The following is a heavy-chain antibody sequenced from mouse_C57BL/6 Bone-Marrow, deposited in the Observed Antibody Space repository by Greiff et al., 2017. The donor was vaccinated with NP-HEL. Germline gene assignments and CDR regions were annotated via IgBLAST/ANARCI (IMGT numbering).Heavy chain of an antibody. CDR1: GYTFTDYN. CDR2: INPNNGGT. Sequence: VHVKQSGPELVKPGASVKMSCKASGYTFTDYNMHWVKQSHGKSLEWIGYINPNNGGTSYNQKFKGKATLTVNKSSSTAYMELRSLTSEDSAVYYCARSRGFFYYAMDYWGQGTSVTVSS. V-gene: IGHV1-22*01. J-gene: IGHJ4*01. CDR3: ARSRGFFYYAMDY.